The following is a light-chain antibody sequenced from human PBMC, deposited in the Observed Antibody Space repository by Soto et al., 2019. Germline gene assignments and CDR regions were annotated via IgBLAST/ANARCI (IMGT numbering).Light chain of an antibody. Sequence: QSALTQPASVSGSPGQSITISCTGTSSDVGGYNYVSWYQQHPGKAPKLMIYDDSNRPSGVSNRFSGSKSGNTASLTISGLQAEDEADYYCSSYTSSSTLEVFGTATKLTVL. CDR3: SSYTSSSTLEV. V-gene: IGLV2-14*01. CDR1: SSDVGGYNY. J-gene: IGLJ1*01. CDR2: DDS.